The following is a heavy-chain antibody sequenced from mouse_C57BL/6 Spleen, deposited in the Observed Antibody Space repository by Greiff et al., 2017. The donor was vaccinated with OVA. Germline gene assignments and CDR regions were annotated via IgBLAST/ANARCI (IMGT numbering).Heavy chain of an antibody. D-gene: IGHD5-5*01. Sequence: QVQLQQPGAELVRPGSSVKLSCKASGYTFTSYWMDWVKQRPGQGLEWIGNIYPSASETHYNQKFKDKATLTVDKSSSTAYMQLSSLTSEDSAVYYCARGRLPLYAMDYWGQGTSVTVSS. CDR3: ARGRLPLYAMDY. V-gene: IGHV1-61*01. J-gene: IGHJ4*01. CDR2: IYPSASET. CDR1: GYTFTSYW.